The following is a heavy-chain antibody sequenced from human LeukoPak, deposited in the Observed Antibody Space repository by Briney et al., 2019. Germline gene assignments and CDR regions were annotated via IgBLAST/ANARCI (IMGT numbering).Heavy chain of an antibody. CDR2: INPNSGGT. D-gene: IGHD2-15*01. J-gene: IGHJ4*02. V-gene: IGHV1-2*02. Sequence: ASVKVSCKASGYTFTSYYIHWVRQAPGQGLEWMGWINPNSGGTNYAQKFQGRVTMTRDTSISTAYMELSRLISDDTAVYYCARAGYCSGGTCFPLDYWGQGTLVTVSS. CDR1: GYTFTSYY. CDR3: ARAGYCSGGTCFPLDY.